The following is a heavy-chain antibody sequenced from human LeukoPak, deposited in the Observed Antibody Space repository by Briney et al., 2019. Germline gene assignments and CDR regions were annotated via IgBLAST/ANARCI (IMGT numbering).Heavy chain of an antibody. Sequence: SETLSLTCAVYGGSFSGYYWSWIRQPPGKGLEWLGEINHSGSTNYNPSLKSRVTISVDTSKNQFSLKLSSVTAADTAVYYCRIVMVVAATISGPDDYWGQGTLVTVSS. J-gene: IGHJ4*02. CDR2: INHSGST. V-gene: IGHV4-34*01. D-gene: IGHD2-15*01. CDR3: RIVMVVAATISGPDDY. CDR1: GGSFSGYY.